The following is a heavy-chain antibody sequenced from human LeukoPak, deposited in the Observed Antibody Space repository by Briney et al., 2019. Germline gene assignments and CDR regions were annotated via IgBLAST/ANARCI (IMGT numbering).Heavy chain of an antibody. J-gene: IGHJ4*02. D-gene: IGHD3-10*01. Sequence: AWSLRLSCAASGFTFSSYWMRWVRQAPGKGLEGVANIKNDGSEEYYVDSVKGRFTISRDNAKNSLFLQMNSLTVEDTAVYYCARAIRGSAVDTGDRWGQGTLVTVSS. CDR1: GFTFSSYW. CDR3: ARAIRGSAVDTGDR. V-gene: IGHV3-7*01. CDR2: IKNDGSEE.